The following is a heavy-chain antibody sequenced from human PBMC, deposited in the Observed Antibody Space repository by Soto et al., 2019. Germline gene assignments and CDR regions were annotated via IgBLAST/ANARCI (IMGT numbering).Heavy chain of an antibody. V-gene: IGHV4-4*02. Sequence: QVQLQESGPGLVKPSETLSLTCTVSSDSIAGENWWSWVRQPPGMGLEWIGEIFHTGGTNYNPSLKSRVPMEVDKSKNQFSLKLISATAADTAVYHCARVFSSGSGWMYYFDFWGQGTLVSVSS. CDR1: SDSIAGENW. CDR2: IFHTGGT. J-gene: IGHJ4*02. D-gene: IGHD6-25*01. CDR3: ARVFSSGSGWMYYFDF.